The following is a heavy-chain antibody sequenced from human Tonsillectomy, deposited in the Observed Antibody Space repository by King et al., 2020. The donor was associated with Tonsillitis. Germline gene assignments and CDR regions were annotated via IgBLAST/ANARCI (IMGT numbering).Heavy chain of an antibody. J-gene: IGHJ6*02. CDR2: ISGSAGST. D-gene: IGHD1-1*01. V-gene: IGHV3-23*04. Sequence: EVQLVESGGGLAQPGGSLRLSCAASGFTFSSYAITWVRQAPGKGLEWVSGISGSAGSTYYADSVKGRFTISRDNSKNTLYLQMNRLRAEDTAVYYCAKDRESMRGTYHKWNYGMDVWGQGTTVTVSS. CDR3: AKDRESMRGTYHKWNYGMDV. CDR1: GFTFSSYA.